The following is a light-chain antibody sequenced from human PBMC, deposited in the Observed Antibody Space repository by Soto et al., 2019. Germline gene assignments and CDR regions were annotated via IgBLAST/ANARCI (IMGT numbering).Light chain of an antibody. J-gene: IGLJ2*01. V-gene: IGLV2-8*01. CDR2: EVS. CDR3: SSYAGSKNYVV. CDR1: SSDVGGYNY. Sequence: QSVLTQPPSASGSPGQSVTISCTGTSSDVGGYNYVSWYQQHPGKAPKLMIYEVSKRPSGVPNRFSGSKSGNTASLTVSGLQAEDEADYYCSSYAGSKNYVVFGGGTKLTVL.